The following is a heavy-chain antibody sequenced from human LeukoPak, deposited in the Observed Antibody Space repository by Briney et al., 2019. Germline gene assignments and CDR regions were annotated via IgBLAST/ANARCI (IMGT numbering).Heavy chain of an antibody. CDR3: ARGADSNGYTVLDY. V-gene: IGHV3-74*01. CDR2: INSDGSNT. J-gene: IGHJ4*02. CDR1: GFTFSSYW. D-gene: IGHD3-22*01. Sequence: GGSLRLSCSASGFTFSSYWMHWVRQAPGKGLVWASDINSDGSNTYYVDSVKGRFTISRDNPKNTLYLQRNSLRAEDTAVYYCARGADSNGYTVLDYWGQGTLVTVSS.